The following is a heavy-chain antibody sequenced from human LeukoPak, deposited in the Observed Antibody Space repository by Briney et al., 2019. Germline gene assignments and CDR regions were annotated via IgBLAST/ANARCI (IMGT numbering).Heavy chain of an antibody. V-gene: IGHV1-69*05. D-gene: IGHD3-10*01. Sequence: GSSVKVSCKASGGTFSSYAISWVRQAPGQGLEWMGGIIPIFGTANYAQKLQGRVTMTTDTSTSTAYMELRSLRSDDTAVYYCARDLPRRITMVRGVIGSFDYWGQGTLVTVSS. CDR3: ARDLPRRITMVRGVIGSFDY. J-gene: IGHJ4*02. CDR1: GGTFSSYA. CDR2: IIPIFGTA.